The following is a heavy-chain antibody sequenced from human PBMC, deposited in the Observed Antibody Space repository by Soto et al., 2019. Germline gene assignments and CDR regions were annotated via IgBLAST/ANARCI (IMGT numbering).Heavy chain of an antibody. CDR1: GFTFSSYS. D-gene: IGHD2-15*01. J-gene: IGHJ2*01. Sequence: EVQLVESGGGLVQPGGSLRLSCAASGFTFSSYSMNWVRQAPGKGLEWVSYISSSSSTIYYADSVKGRFTISRDNAKNSLYLQMNSLRAEDTAVYYCARVGGYCSGGSCYGPPNWYFDLWGRGTLVTVSS. CDR3: ARVGGYCSGGSCYGPPNWYFDL. CDR2: ISSSSSTI. V-gene: IGHV3-48*01.